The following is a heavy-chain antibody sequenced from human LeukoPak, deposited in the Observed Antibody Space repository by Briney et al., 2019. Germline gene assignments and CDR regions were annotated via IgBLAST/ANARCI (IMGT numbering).Heavy chain of an antibody. V-gene: IGHV3-66*01. CDR2: IYSGGST. CDR3: ARGGDSSDYFDY. J-gene: IGHJ4*02. Sequence: GESLRLSCAASGFTVSSNYMSWVRQAPGKGLEWVSVIYSGGSTDYANSVKGRFTISRDNSKNTLYLQMNSLRAEDTAVYYCARGGDSSDYFDYWGQGTLVTVSS. D-gene: IGHD6-25*01. CDR1: GFTVSSNY.